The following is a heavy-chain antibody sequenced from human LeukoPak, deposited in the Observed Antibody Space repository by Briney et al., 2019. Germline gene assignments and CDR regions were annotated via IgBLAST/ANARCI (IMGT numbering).Heavy chain of an antibody. CDR1: GGTFSSYA. V-gene: IGHV1-69*01. J-gene: IGHJ4*02. CDR2: IIPIFGTA. CDR3: ARDRRGSSGWYYFDY. D-gene: IGHD6-19*01. Sequence: SVKVSCKASGGTFSSYAISWVRQAPGQGLECMGGIIPIFGTANYAQKFQGRVTITADESTSTAYMELSSLRSEDTAVYYCARDRRGSSGWYYFDYWGQGTLVTVSS.